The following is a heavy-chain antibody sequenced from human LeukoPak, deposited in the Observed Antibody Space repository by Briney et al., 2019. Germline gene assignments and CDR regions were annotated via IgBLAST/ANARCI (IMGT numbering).Heavy chain of an antibody. CDR2: VIPIYGTA. CDR1: GGTFNSYA. Sequence: SVKVSCKASGGTFNSYAISWVRQAPGQGLEWMGGVIPIYGTADYTQKVQGRVTITADESTSTAYMELSGLRSEDTAVYYCATNTFYYDGGGYRPHYWGQGTLVTVSS. V-gene: IGHV1-69*13. D-gene: IGHD3-22*01. J-gene: IGHJ4*02. CDR3: ATNTFYYDGGGYRPHY.